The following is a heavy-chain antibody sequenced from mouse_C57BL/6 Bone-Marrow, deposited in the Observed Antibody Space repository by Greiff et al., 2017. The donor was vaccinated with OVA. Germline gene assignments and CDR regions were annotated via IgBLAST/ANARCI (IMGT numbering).Heavy chain of an antibody. CDR2: IYPRSGNT. V-gene: IGHV1-81*01. CDR1: GYTFTSYG. J-gene: IGHJ2*01. D-gene: IGHD2-5*01. Sequence: VQLQQSGAELARPGASVKLSCTASGYTFTSYGISWVKQRTGQGLEWIGEIYPRSGNTYYNEKFKGKATLTADKSSSTAYMELRSLTSEDSAVYFCAREGAYSNYVDYWGQGTTLTVSS. CDR3: AREGAYSNYVDY.